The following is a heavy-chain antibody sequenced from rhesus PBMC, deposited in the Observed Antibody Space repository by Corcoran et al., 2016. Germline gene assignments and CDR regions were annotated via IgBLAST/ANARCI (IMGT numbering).Heavy chain of an antibody. D-gene: IGHD2-21*01. CDR3: ARDVCTGSGCYSYGLDS. Sequence: QVQLQESGPGLVKPSETLSLTFAVSGGSISSNYWSWIRQSPGKGLEWIGYIYGGSGDTSYHPTRKSRVTISTDTSKNQFALKLSSVTAADTAVYYCARDVCTGSGCYSYGLDSWGQGVVVTVSS. V-gene: IGHV4-147*01. J-gene: IGHJ6*01. CDR2: IYGGSGDT. CDR1: GGSISSNY.